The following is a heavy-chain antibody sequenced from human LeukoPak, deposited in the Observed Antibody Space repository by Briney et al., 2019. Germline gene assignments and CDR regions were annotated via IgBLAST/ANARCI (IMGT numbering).Heavy chain of an antibody. CDR1: GFTFSSHA. CDR3: AKDPYGTRYFDY. V-gene: IGHV3-23*01. CDR2: LSGSGYNT. J-gene: IGHJ4*02. D-gene: IGHD2-2*01. Sequence: GGSLRLSCAASGFTFSSHALSWVRQAPRKGLEWVSSLSGSGYNTYYADSVKGRFTISRDNSKNTVYLQMNSLRAEDTAVYYCAKDPYGTRYFDYWGQGTLVTVSS.